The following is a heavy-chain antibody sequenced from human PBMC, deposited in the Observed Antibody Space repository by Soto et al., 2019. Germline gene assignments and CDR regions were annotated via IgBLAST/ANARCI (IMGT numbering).Heavy chain of an antibody. CDR3: ARGGDHSGSYYYYYGMDV. CDR1: GDSVTSDSYF. CDR2: SYYSGYYSGST. Sequence: SETLSLTCTVSGDSVTSDSYFWSWIRQPPGKGLEWIGNSYYSGYYSGSTNHNPSLKSRVTVSVDTSKNQFSLKLRSVTTADTAVYYCARGGDHSGSYYYYYGMDVWGQGTTVTVSS. V-gene: IGHV4-61*01. D-gene: IGHD1-26*01. J-gene: IGHJ6*02.